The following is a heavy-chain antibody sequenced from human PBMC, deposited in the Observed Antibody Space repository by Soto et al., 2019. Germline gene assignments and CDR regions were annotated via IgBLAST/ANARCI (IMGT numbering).Heavy chain of an antibody. D-gene: IGHD3-16*01. Sequence: EVQLLESGGGLVQPGGSLRLSCAGSGFIFSNYAMNWVRQAPGKGLEWVSSISSNGHDTNYADSVRGQFTISRDNSKNTLYLQMNSLRADDTALYYCAKRLGGSGEGAFDFWGQGTMVTVSS. CDR3: AKRLGGSGEGAFDF. CDR1: GFIFSNYA. J-gene: IGHJ3*01. CDR2: ISSNGHDT. V-gene: IGHV3-23*01.